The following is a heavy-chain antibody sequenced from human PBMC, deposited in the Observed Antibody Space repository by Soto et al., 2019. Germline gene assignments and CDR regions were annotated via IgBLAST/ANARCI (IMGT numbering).Heavy chain of an antibody. CDR2: IYHSGST. J-gene: IGHJ2*01. D-gene: IGHD3-22*01. Sequence: QVQLQESGPGLVKPSGTLSLTCAVSGGSISSSNWWSWVRQPPGKGPEWIGEIYHSGSTNYNPSLTSRVTISVDKSKNQFSLKLSSVTAADTAVYYCARGTSSGYYYAPYDWYFDLWGRGTLVTVSS. V-gene: IGHV4-4*02. CDR1: GGSISSSNW. CDR3: ARGTSSGYYYAPYDWYFDL.